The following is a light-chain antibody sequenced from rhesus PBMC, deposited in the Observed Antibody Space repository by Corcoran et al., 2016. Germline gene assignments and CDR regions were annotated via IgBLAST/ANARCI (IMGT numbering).Light chain of an antibody. Sequence: DIQMTQSPSSLSASVGDRVTITCRASENVNNFLNWYQQKPGKTPKLLIYKASTLESGVPSRFSGSGSVTDYTFPISSLQPEDVATYYCQHGYGTPPDSFGQGTKVEIK. CDR2: KAS. CDR1: ENVNNF. J-gene: IGKJ2*01. CDR3: QHGYGTPPDS. V-gene: IGKV1-74*01.